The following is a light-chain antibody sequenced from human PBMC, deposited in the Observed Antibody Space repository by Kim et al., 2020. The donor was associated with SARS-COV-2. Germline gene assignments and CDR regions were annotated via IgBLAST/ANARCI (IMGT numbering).Light chain of an antibody. CDR2: GKN. CDR3: NSRDSSGNHYV. Sequence: LDQPVRITCQGDSLRSYYASWYQQKPGQAPVLVIYGKNNRPSGIPDRFSGSSSGNTASLTITGAQAEDEADYYCNSRDSSGNHYVFGTGTKVTVL. CDR1: SLRSYY. V-gene: IGLV3-19*01. J-gene: IGLJ1*01.